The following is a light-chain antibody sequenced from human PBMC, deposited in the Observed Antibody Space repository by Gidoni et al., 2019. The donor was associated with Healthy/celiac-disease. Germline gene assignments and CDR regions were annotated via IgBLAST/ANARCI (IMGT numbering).Light chain of an antibody. CDR1: ALPKQY. J-gene: IGLJ3*02. V-gene: IGLV3-25*03. Sequence: SYELTQPPSVSVSPGQTARITCSGDALPKQYAYWYQQKPGQAPVLVIYKDSERPSGIPERFSGSSSGTTVTLIISGVQAEDEADYYCQSADSSGFWVFGGGTKLTVL. CDR3: QSADSSGFWV. CDR2: KDS.